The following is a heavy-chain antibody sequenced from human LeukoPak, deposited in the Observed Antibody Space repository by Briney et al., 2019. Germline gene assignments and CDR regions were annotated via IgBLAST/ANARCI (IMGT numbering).Heavy chain of an antibody. D-gene: IGHD6-13*01. V-gene: IGHV1-2*02. CDR1: GYTFTGYY. CDR3: ARESGIAENAFDI. CDR2: INPNSGGT. J-gene: IGHJ3*02. Sequence: ASVKVSCKASGYTFTGYYMHWVRQAPGQGLEWMGWINPNSGGTNYAQKFQGRVTMTSDTSISKAYMELSRLRSDDTAVYYCARESGIAENAFDIWGQGTMVTVSS.